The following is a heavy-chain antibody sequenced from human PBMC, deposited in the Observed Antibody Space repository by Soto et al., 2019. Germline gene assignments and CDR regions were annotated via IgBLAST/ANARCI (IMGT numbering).Heavy chain of an antibody. D-gene: IGHD2-2*01. J-gene: IGHJ5*02. CDR1: GYTFTGYY. CDR2: INPNSGGT. CDR3: AMVIRYCSSTSCQTGWFDP. V-gene: IGHV1-2*02. Sequence: ASVKVSCKASGYTFTGYYMHWVRQAPGQGLEWMGWINPNSGGTNYAQKFQGRVTMTRDTSISTAYMELSGLRSDDTAVYYCAMVIRYCSSTSCQTGWFDPWGQGTLVTVSS.